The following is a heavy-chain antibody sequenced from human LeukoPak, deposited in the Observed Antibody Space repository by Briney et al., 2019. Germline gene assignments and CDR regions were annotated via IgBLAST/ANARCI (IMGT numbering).Heavy chain of an antibody. V-gene: IGHV3-21*01. J-gene: IGHJ6*04. Sequence: GGSLRLSCAASGFTFSSYSMNWVRQAPGKGLEWVSSISSSTSYIYYADSVKGRFTISRDNAKNSLYLQMNSLRAEDTAVYYCAELGITMIGGVWGKGTTVTISS. CDR3: AELGITMIGGV. D-gene: IGHD3-10*02. CDR1: GFTFSSYS. CDR2: ISSSTSYI.